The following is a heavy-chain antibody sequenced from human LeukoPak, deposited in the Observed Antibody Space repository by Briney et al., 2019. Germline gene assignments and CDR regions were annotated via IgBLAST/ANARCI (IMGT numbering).Heavy chain of an antibody. CDR2: IYYSGST. CDR1: GGSISSCY. Sequence: SETLPLTCTVSGGSISSCYWSWIRQPPGKGLEWIGYIYYSGSTNYNPSLKSRVTISVDTSKNQFSLKLSSVTAADTAVYYCARNYGDYGSDFDYWGQGTLVTVSS. J-gene: IGHJ4*02. D-gene: IGHD4-17*01. CDR3: ARNYGDYGSDFDY. V-gene: IGHV4-59*08.